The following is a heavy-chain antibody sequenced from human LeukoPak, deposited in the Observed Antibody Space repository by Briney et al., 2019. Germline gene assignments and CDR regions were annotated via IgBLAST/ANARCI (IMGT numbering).Heavy chain of an antibody. CDR1: GGSISSSSYY. CDR2: IYYSGST. D-gene: IGHD3-9*01. CDR3: ASPAWRANYDILTHRWGFDP. V-gene: IGHV4-39*07. J-gene: IGHJ5*02. Sequence: SETLSLTCTVSGGSISSSSYYWGWIRQPPGKGLEWIGSIYYSGSTYYNPSLKSRVTISVDTSKNQFSLKLSSVTAADTAVYYCASPAWRANYDILTHRWGFDPWGQGTLVTVSS.